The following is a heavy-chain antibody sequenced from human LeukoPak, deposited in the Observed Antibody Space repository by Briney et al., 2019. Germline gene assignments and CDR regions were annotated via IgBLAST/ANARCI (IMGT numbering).Heavy chain of an antibody. D-gene: IGHD4-17*01. J-gene: IGHJ5*02. Sequence: SETLSLICTVSGGSISSYYWSWIRQPPGKGLEWIGYIYYSGSTNYNPSLKSRVTISVDTSKNQFSLKLSSVTAADTAVYYCARGGPTVTTSGNWFDPWGQGTLVTVSS. CDR2: IYYSGST. CDR3: ARGGPTVTTSGNWFDP. CDR1: GGSISSYY. V-gene: IGHV4-59*12.